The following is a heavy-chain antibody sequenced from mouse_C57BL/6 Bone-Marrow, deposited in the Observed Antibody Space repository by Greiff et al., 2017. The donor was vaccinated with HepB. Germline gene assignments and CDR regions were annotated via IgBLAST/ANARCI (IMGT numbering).Heavy chain of an antibody. Sequence: VQLQQSGAELVKPGASVKISCKASGYAFSSYWMNWVKQRPGKGLEWIGQIYPGDGDTNYNGKFKGKATLTADKSSSTAYMQLSSLTSEDSAVYFCARRRIYYGAFDYWGQGTTLTVSS. D-gene: IGHD1-1*01. J-gene: IGHJ2*01. V-gene: IGHV1-80*01. CDR2: IYPGDGDT. CDR1: GYAFSSYW. CDR3: ARRRIYYGAFDY.